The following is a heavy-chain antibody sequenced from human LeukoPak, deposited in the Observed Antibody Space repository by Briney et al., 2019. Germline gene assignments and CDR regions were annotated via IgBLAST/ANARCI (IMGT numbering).Heavy chain of an antibody. D-gene: IGHD6-13*01. V-gene: IGHV1-2*02. CDR3: ARAAGTFTTHYYYYYMDV. CDR2: INPKSGGT. J-gene: IGHJ6*03. CDR1: GYTFTGYY. Sequence: ASVKVSCTASGYTFTGYYMHWVRQAPGQGLEWMGWINPKSGGTNYAQKFQGRVTMTRDTSISTAYMELSRLRSDDTAVYYCARAAGTFTTHYYYYYMDVWGKGTTVTVSS.